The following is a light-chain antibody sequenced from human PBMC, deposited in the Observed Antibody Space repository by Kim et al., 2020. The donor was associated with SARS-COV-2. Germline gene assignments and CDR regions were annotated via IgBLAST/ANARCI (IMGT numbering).Light chain of an antibody. Sequence: QSALTQPRSVSGSPGQSVTISCTGTNNNVGAYNFVSWYQHHPGRAPKLMIYDVTKRPSGVPDHFSGSKSGNMASLTISGLQADDEADYYCCSYAGRFTWVFGGGTQLTVL. V-gene: IGLV2-11*01. CDR2: DVT. J-gene: IGLJ3*02. CDR3: CSYAGRFTWV. CDR1: NNNVGAYNF.